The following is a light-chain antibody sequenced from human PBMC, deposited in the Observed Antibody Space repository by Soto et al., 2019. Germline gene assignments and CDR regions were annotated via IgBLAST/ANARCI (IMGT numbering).Light chain of an antibody. J-gene: IGKJ4*01. CDR2: GAS. CDR1: QSVARNS. V-gene: IGKV3-20*01. Sequence: ENVLTQSPGRLSLSTGERATLSCRTSQSVARNSIAWYQQKVGQPPRLLIYGASVRATGVPDRISGSGSGTVLTLTIERVEDEDFAVYHCQQYATSPLTFGGGTTLEIK. CDR3: QQYATSPLT.